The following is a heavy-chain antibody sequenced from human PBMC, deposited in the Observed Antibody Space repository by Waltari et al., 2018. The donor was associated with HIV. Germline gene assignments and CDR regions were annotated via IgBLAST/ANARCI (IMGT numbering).Heavy chain of an antibody. J-gene: IGHJ3*02. Sequence: WIYPNSGDTHFAEKFQGRVTLTRDTSIRTAYVEVSNLRSDDTAVYYCARQMTFYDALDIWGQGTMVSVSS. V-gene: IGHV1-2*02. CDR2: IYPNSGDT. CDR3: ARQMTFYDALDI.